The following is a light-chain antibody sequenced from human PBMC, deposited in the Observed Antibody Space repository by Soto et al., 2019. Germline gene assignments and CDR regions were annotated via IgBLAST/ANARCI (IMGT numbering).Light chain of an antibody. CDR2: KVS. CDR1: QSLAYSDGNTY. J-gene: IGKJ2*01. V-gene: IGKV2-30*01. Sequence: DVVMTQSPLSLPVTLGQPASISCRSSQSLAYSDGNTYLNWFQQRPGQSPRRLIYKVSNRDSGVPDRFSGSGSGPDFTLKISRVAAEDVGVYYCVQGTHWPPYTFGQGTKLEIK. CDR3: VQGTHWPPYT.